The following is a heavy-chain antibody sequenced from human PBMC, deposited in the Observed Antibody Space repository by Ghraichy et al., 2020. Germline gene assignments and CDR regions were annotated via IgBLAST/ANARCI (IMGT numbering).Heavy chain of an antibody. CDR1: GYSISSGYY. J-gene: IGHJ5*02. D-gene: IGHD1-26*01. CDR2: IYHSGST. CDR3: ARENWGRVGATHWFDP. Sequence: GSLRLSCTVSGYSISSGYYWGWIRQPPGKGLEWIGSIYHSGSTYYNPSLKSRVTISVDTSKNQFSLKLSSVTAADTAVYYCARENWGRVGATHWFDPWGQGTLVTVSS. V-gene: IGHV4-38-2*02.